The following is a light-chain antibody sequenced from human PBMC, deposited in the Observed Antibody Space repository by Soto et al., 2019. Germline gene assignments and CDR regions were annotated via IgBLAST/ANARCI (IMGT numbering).Light chain of an antibody. J-gene: IGKJ1*01. CDR2: GAS. CDR3: QQYGSSPPWT. CDR1: QSVRSSY. Sequence: EIVLTQSPGTLSLSPGERATLSCRASQSVRSSYLAWYQHKPGQAPRLLMYGASSRATGIPDRFSGSGSGSDFTLTISRLEPEDFAVYYCQQYGSSPPWTFGQGTKVDI. V-gene: IGKV3-20*01.